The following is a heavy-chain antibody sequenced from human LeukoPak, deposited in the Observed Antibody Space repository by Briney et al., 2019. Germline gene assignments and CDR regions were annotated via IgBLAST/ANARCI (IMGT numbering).Heavy chain of an antibody. CDR3: ARRLVSGGAHVDY. V-gene: IGHV4-39*01. CDR2: IYYSGST. J-gene: IGHJ4*02. Sequence: SETLSLTCTVSGGSISSSSYYWGWIRQPPGKGLEWIGSIYYSGSTYYNPSLKSRVTISVDTSKNQFSLKLSSVTAADTAVYYCARRLVSGGAHVDYWGQGTLVTVSS. CDR1: GGSISSSSYY. D-gene: IGHD2-8*01.